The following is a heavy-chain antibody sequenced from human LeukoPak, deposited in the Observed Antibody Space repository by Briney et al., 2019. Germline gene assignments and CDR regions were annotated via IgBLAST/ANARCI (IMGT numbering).Heavy chain of an antibody. Sequence: GSSVKVSCKASGGTFISYAISWVRQAPGQGLEWMGGIIPIFGTANYAQKFQGRVTITADESTSTAYMELSSLRSEDTAVYYCAGQVDIVDIVKNYYYYYGMDVWGQGTTVTVSS. CDR2: IIPIFGTA. V-gene: IGHV1-69*01. J-gene: IGHJ6*02. CDR3: AGQVDIVDIVKNYYYYYGMDV. CDR1: GGTFISYA. D-gene: IGHD5-12*01.